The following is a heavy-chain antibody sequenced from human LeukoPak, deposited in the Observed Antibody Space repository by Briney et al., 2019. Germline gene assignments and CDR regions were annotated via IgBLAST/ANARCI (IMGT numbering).Heavy chain of an antibody. V-gene: IGHV3-23*01. J-gene: IGHJ4*02. CDR2: ISGIGSST. D-gene: IGHD6-19*01. CDR3: AKGVAVASPYYFDY. CDR1: GFTFSSYA. Sequence: GGSLRLSCAASGFTFSSYAMSWVRQAPGKGLEWVSPISGIGSSTYYADSVKGRFTISRDNSKNTLYLQMNSLRAEDTAVYYCAKGVAVASPYYFDYWGQGTLVTVSS.